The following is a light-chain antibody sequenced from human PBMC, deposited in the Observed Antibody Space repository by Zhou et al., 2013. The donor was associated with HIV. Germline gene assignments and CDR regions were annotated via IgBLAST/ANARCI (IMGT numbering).Light chain of an antibody. J-gene: IGKJ2*01. CDR2: GAV. Sequence: EVVMTQSPATLSVSLGERVTLSCRASQAITNDVAWYQQKRGQAPRVLLYGAVTRVAGVPARFSGSGSGTEFTLTISSLQTEDFATYFCQQYSVWPPYTFGQGDQTGDQT. CDR1: QAITND. CDR3: QQYSVWPPYT. V-gene: IGKV3D-15*01.